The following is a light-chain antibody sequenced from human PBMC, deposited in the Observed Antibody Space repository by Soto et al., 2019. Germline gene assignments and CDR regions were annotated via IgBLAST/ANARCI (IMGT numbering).Light chain of an antibody. V-gene: IGKV1-9*01. CDR3: QQLNTYPPT. J-gene: IGKJ4*02. CDR1: QAIGHY. Sequence: DIQLTQSPSFLSASVGDRVTITCRAIQAIGHYLAWYQQRPGTAPNLLISAASTLQSGVPSRFSGSGSGTEFTLTISSLQPADFATYYCQQLNTYPPTFGGGTRVELK. CDR2: AAS.